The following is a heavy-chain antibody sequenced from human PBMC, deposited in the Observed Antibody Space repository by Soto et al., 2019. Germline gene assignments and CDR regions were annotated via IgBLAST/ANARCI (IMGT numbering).Heavy chain of an antibody. D-gene: IGHD3-3*01. CDR3: AKPLYLLEWLFPAVAFDI. CDR2: ISGSGGST. V-gene: IGHV3-23*01. Sequence: EVQLLESGGGLVQPGGSLRLSCAASGFTFSSYAMSWVRQAPGKGLEWVSAISGSGGSTYYADSVKGRFTISRDNSKSTLYLQMNSIRAEDTAVYYCAKPLYLLEWLFPAVAFDIWGQGTMVTVSS. CDR1: GFTFSSYA. J-gene: IGHJ3*02.